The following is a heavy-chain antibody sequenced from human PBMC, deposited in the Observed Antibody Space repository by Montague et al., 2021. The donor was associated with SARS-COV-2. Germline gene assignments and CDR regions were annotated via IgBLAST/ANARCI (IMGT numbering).Heavy chain of an antibody. CDR1: GGSISSINW. CDR2: IYHSGSI. J-gene: IGHJ4*02. V-gene: IGHV4-4*02. D-gene: IGHD6-19*01. CDR3: ARTGYSSGWHSFDY. Sequence: SETLSLTCVVSGGSISSINWWSWVRQPPGKGLEWTGEIYHSGSINYNPSLKSRVIISVDKSKNQFSLKLSPVTAADTAVYYCARTGYSSGWHSFDYWGQGTLVTVSS.